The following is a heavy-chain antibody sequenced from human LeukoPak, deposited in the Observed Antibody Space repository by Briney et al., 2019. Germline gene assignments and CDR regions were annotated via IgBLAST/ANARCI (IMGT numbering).Heavy chain of an antibody. CDR1: GYTFTSYA. CDR2: INAGNGNT. CDR3: ARGFSSSRYTTRFDY. Sequence: GASVKVSCKASGYTFTSYAMHWVRQAPGQRLEWMGWINAGNGNTKYSQKFQGRVTITRDTSASTAYMELSSLRSEDTAVYYCARGFSSSRYTTRFDYWGQGTLVTVSS. J-gene: IGHJ4*02. D-gene: IGHD6-13*01. V-gene: IGHV1-3*01.